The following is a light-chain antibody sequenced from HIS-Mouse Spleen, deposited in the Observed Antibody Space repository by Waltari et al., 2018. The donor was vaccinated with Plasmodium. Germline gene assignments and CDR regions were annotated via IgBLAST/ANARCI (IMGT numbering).Light chain of an antibody. CDR3: CSYAGSSTFVV. CDR1: SSDVGRYNL. V-gene: IGLV2-23*03. J-gene: IGLJ2*01. CDR2: EGS. Sequence: QSALTQPASVSGSPGKSNTISCTGTSSDVGRYNLFSWYQQHPGKAPKLMIYEGSKRPSGVSNRFSGSKSGNTASLTISGLQAEDEADYYCCSYAGSSTFVVFGGGTKLTVL.